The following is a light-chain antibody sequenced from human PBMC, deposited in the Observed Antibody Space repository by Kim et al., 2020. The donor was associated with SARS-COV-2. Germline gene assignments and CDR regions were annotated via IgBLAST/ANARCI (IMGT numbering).Light chain of an antibody. V-gene: IGLV2-14*03. Sequence: GQSITISCTGTSSDVGGYNYVSWYQQHPGKAPKLMIYDVSNRPSGVSNRFFGSKSANTASLTISGLQAEDEADYYCSSYTSSSTVVFGGGTQLTVL. CDR1: SSDVGGYNY. CDR3: SSYTSSSTVV. CDR2: DVS. J-gene: IGLJ2*01.